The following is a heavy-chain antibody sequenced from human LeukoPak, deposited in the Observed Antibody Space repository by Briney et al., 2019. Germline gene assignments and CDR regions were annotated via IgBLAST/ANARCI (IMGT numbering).Heavy chain of an antibody. CDR3: ARHLAPYYDFWSGYWKVNYFDY. D-gene: IGHD3-3*01. CDR1: GGSISSSSYY. J-gene: IGHJ4*02. Sequence: SETLSLTCTVSGGSISSSSYYWGWIRQPPGKGLEWIGSIYYSGSTYYNPSLKSRVTISVDTSKNQFSLKLSSVTAADTAVYYCARHLAPYYDFWSGYWKVNYFDYWGQGTLVTVSS. V-gene: IGHV4-39*01. CDR2: IYYSGST.